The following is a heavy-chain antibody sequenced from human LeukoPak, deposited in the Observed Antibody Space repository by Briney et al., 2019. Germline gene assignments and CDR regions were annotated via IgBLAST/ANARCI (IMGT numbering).Heavy chain of an antibody. V-gene: IGHV3-48*04. D-gene: IGHD6-19*01. CDR2: ISSSSSTI. J-gene: IGHJ3*02. CDR3: ARGGRSIAVAGSDAFDI. Sequence: GSLRLSCAASGFTFSSYSMNWVRQAPGKGLEWVSYISSSSSTIYYADSVKGRFTISRDNAKNSLYLQMNSLRAEDTAVYYCARGGRSIAVAGSDAFDIWGQGTMVTVSS. CDR1: GFTFSSYS.